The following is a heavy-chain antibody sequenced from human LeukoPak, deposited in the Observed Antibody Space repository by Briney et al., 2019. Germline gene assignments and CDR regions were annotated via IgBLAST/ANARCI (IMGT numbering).Heavy chain of an antibody. D-gene: IGHD1-26*01. J-gene: IGHJ3*02. V-gene: IGHV4-4*07. CDR3: ASGGQGSRGAFDI. CDR1: GGSISSYY. Sequence: SETLSLTCTVSGGSISSYYWSWIRQPAGKGLEWIGHIYTSGSTNYNPSLKSRVTMSVDMSKNQFSLKLNSVTAADTAVYYCASGGQGSRGAFDIWGQGTMVTVSS. CDR2: IYTSGST.